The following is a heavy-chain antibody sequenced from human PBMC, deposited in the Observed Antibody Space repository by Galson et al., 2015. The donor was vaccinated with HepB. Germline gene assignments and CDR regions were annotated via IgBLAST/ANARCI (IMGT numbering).Heavy chain of an antibody. V-gene: IGHV1-58*02. Sequence: SVKVSCKASGFTFTSSAMQWGRQARGQRLEWIGWIVVGSGNTNYAQKFQERVTITRDMSTSTAYMELSSLRSEDTAVYYCAADRGYDSSGYYSLLEWGQGTLVTVSS. CDR2: IVVGSGNT. CDR1: GFTFTSSA. D-gene: IGHD3-22*01. CDR3: AADRGYDSSGYYSLLE. J-gene: IGHJ4*02.